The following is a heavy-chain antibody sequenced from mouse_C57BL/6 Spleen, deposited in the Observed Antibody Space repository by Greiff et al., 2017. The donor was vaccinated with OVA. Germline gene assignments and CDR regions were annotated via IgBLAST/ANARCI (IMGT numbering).Heavy chain of an antibody. D-gene: IGHD1-1*01. CDR1: GFTFSDYG. CDR3: ERRRITTVVYYYAMDY. CDR2: ISNLAYSI. V-gene: IGHV5-15*01. J-gene: IGHJ4*01. Sequence: EVQGVESGGGLVQPGGSLKLSCAASGFTFSDYGMAWVRQAPRKGPEWVAFISNLAYSIYYADTVTGRFPISRANAKNHLYLEMGSLRSEDTAMYYCERRRITTVVYYYAMDYWGQGTSVTVSS.